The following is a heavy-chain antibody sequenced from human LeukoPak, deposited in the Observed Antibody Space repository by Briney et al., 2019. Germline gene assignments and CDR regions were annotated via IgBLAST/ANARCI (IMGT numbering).Heavy chain of an antibody. J-gene: IGHJ4*02. Sequence: SVKVSCKASGYTFTSFDINWVRQATGQGLEWMGWLNPNSGNTGYAQKFQGRVTITRNTSISTAYIELSSLRSEDTAVYYCARRNLGYCSSSSCPLYYFDSWGQGTLVTISS. D-gene: IGHD2-2*01. CDR3: ARRNLGYCSSSSCPLYYFDS. CDR1: GYTFTSFD. CDR2: LNPNSGNT. V-gene: IGHV1-8*03.